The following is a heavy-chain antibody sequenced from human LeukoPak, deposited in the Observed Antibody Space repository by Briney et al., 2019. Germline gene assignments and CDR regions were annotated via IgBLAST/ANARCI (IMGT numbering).Heavy chain of an antibody. D-gene: IGHD3-9*01. CDR3: ARSAPLRYFDWFPISFDY. CDR1: GGSMSVHY. V-gene: IGHV4-59*11. J-gene: IGHJ4*02. CDR2: IYYTGAI. Sequence: PSETLSVTCTVSGGSMSVHYWSWIRQTPGKGLEWIGHIYYTGAITYNPSLKSPVSISVDTSKNQFSLKLSSVTAADTAVYYCARSAPLRYFDWFPISFDYWGQGTLVTVSS.